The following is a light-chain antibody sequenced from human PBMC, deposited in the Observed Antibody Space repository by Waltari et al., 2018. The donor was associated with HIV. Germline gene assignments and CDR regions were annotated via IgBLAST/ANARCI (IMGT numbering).Light chain of an antibody. J-gene: IGLJ3*02. V-gene: IGLV3-1*01. CDR3: QAWDSTARV. CDR2: ADT. Sequence: SYEVTQPPSLSVSPGHTASITCSGDKLGEKYACWDQQKPGQSPILVIYADTKRPPGIPERISDSNSGHTATMTITGTQAMDEADDCCQAWDSTARVFGGGTKLTVL. CDR1: KLGEKY.